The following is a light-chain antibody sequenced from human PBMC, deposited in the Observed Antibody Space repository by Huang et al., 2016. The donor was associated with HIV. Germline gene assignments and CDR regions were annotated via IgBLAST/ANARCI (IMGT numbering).Light chain of an antibody. Sequence: DIVMTQSPDSLAVSLGERATINCKSSQSVLYSSNNKNYLAWYQQKPGQPTKLLIDWASTRESGVPDRCSGSGSGTDFTLTISSLQAEDVAVYYCQQYYSTPLTFGGGTKVEIK. V-gene: IGKV4-1*01. CDR1: QSVLYSSNNKNY. CDR3: QQYYSTPLT. CDR2: WAS. J-gene: IGKJ4*01.